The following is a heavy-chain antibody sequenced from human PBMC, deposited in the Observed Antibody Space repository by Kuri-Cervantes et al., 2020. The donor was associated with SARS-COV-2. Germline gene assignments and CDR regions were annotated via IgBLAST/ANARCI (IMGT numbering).Heavy chain of an antibody. V-gene: IGHV3-21*01. Sequence: GESLKISCVASGFTFSAYTLNWVRQAPGKGLEWVSSITRSSVYISYADSLKGRFTISRDNAKNSLYLQMNSLRAEDTAVYYCAREVVVPAAGFDPWGQGTLVTVSS. J-gene: IGHJ5*02. CDR3: AREVVVPAAGFDP. D-gene: IGHD2-2*01. CDR2: ITRSSVYI. CDR1: GFTFSAYT.